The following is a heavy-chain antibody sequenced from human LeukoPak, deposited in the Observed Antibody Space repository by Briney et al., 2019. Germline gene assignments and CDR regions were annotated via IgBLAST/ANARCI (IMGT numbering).Heavy chain of an antibody. D-gene: IGHD2-2*02. CDR1: GFTFSSYA. V-gene: IGHV3-23*01. J-gene: IGHJ6*02. CDR3: AKSGACSSTSCFTEYAMDV. CDR2: ISGSGGST. Sequence: PGGSLRLSCAASGFTFSSYAMSWVRQAPGKGLEWVSAISGSGGSTYYADSVKGRFTISRDNSKNTLYLQMNSLRAEDTAVYYCAKSGACSSTSCFTEYAMDVWGQGTTVTVSS.